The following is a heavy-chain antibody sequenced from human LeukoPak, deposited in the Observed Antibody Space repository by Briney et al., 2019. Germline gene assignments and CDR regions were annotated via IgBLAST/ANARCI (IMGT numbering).Heavy chain of an antibody. V-gene: IGHV3-21*01. CDR2: ISSSSSYI. CDR1: GFTFSSYS. Sequence: GGSLRLSCAASGFTFSSYSMNWVRQAPGKGLEWVSSISSSSSYIYYADSVKGRFTTSRDNAKNSLYLQMNSLRAEDTAVYYCARDLRYYYGSGSFKTWGQGTLVTVSS. CDR3: ARDLRYYYGSGSFKT. D-gene: IGHD3-10*01. J-gene: IGHJ5*02.